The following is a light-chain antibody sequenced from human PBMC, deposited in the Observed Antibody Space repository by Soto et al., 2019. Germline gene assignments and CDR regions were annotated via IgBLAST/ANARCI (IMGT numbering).Light chain of an antibody. J-gene: IGLJ1*01. Sequence: GSAGQSGRLSSNKTSSDVGGYNYVSWYQQHPGKAPKLMIYEVSKRPSGVPDRFSGSKSGNTASLTVSGLHAEDEADYYCCSYARSTYVVGPVTKFTVL. CDR3: CSYARSTYV. CDR2: EVS. CDR1: SSDVGGYNY. V-gene: IGLV2-8*01.